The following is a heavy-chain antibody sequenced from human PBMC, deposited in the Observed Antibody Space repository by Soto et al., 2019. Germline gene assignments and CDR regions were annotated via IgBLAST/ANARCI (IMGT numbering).Heavy chain of an antibody. V-gene: IGHV5-51*01. CDR3: ARGSKRHYYYYGMDV. CDR1: GYSFISYW. D-gene: IGHD6-25*01. CDR2: IYPGDSDT. Sequence: GESLKISCTGSGYSFISYWIGWVRQMPGKGLEWMGIIYPGDSDTRYSPSFQGQVTISADKSISTAYLQWSSLKASDTAMYYCARGSKRHYYYYGMDVWGQGTTVTVSS. J-gene: IGHJ6*02.